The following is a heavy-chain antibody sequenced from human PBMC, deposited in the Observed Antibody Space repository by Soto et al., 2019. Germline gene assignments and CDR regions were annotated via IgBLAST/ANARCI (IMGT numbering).Heavy chain of an antibody. D-gene: IGHD6-19*01. CDR1: GFTFSDYA. V-gene: IGHV3-30*18. CDR3: AKGGRQWLVTSDFNY. J-gene: IGHJ4*02. CDR2: VSHDGRNT. Sequence: VQLVESGGGVVQPGRSLRLSCAASGFTFSDYAMHWVRQAPGKGLEWVAVVSHDGRNTHYADSVKGRFTISRDSSKNKVSFEKTSLKAGDQAVYYCAKGGRQWLVTSDFNYWGQGALVTVSS.